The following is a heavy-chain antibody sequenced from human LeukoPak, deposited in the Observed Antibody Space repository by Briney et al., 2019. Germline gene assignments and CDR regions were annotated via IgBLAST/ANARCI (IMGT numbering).Heavy chain of an antibody. CDR3: AKVPGYYYDSSGYRYFDY. J-gene: IGHJ4*02. Sequence: GGSLRLSCAASGFTFSSYAMSWVRQAPGKGLEWVSAISGSGGSTYYADSVKGRFTISRDNSKNTLYLQMNSLRAEDTAVYYCAKVPGYYYDSSGYRYFDYWGQGTLVTVSS. V-gene: IGHV3-23*01. CDR1: GFTFSSYA. D-gene: IGHD3-22*01. CDR2: ISGSGGST.